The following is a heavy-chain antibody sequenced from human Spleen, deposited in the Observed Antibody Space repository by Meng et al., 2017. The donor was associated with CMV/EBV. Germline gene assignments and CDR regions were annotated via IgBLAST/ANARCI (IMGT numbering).Heavy chain of an antibody. Sequence: ASVKVSCKASGYTFTSYDVNWVRQATGQGLEWMGWMNPNSGNTGYAQKFQGRVTMTRNTSISTAYMELSSLRAEDTAVYFCAKGVFGLRYYFDYWGQGTLVTVSS. CDR2: MNPNSGNT. D-gene: IGHD2-21*01. CDR1: GYTFTSYD. J-gene: IGHJ4*02. CDR3: AKGVFGLRYYFDY. V-gene: IGHV1-8*01.